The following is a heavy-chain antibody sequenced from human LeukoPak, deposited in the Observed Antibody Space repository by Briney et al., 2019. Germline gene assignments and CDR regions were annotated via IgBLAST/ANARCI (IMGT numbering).Heavy chain of an antibody. CDR1: GVTFRNAW. V-gene: IGHV3-15*01. Sequence: GGSLRLSCAASGVTFRNAWTSWVRQGPGKGLERVGRIKSKTGGGTTYYTAPLNGSFTVSRDDSQNTLYLQMNSLQTEDTAVYYCTTDASPYCSNGKCYSGGNFDYWGQGTLVTVSS. CDR2: IKSKTGGGTT. CDR3: TTDASPYCSNGKCYSGGNFDY. J-gene: IGHJ4*02. D-gene: IGHD2-8*01.